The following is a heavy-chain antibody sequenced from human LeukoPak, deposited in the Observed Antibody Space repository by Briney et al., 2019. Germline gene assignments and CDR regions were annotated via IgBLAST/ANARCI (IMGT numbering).Heavy chain of an antibody. CDR1: GGSISSYY. V-gene: IGHV4-34*01. D-gene: IGHD2-21*02. J-gene: IGHJ2*01. Sequence: PSETLSLTCTVSGGSISSYYWSWIRQPPGKGLEWIGEINHSGSTNYNPSLKSRVTISVDTSKNQFSLKLSSVTAADTAVYYCARGGVTPPRDFDLWGRGTLVTVSS. CDR2: INHSGST. CDR3: ARGGVTPPRDFDL.